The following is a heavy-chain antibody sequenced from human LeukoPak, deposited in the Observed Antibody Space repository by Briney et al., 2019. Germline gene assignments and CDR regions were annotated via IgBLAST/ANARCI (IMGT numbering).Heavy chain of an antibody. Sequence: GGSLRLSCAASGLSFCNAWMSWVREAPGKGLEWVAHIKRNTDTGTTNYGASVEGRFTVSRDDSKNTLYLQMNSLKIEDTAVYYCTTGDRGWQDYWGQGTLVTVSS. CDR3: TTGDRGWQDY. D-gene: IGHD6-19*01. V-gene: IGHV3-15*01. J-gene: IGHJ4*02. CDR1: GLSFCNAW. CDR2: IKRNTDTGTT.